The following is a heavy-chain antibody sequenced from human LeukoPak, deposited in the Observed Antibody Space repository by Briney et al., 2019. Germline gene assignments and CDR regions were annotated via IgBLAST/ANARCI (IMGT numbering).Heavy chain of an antibody. CDR1: GGSIISTNYY. V-gene: IGHV4-39*02. CDR3: ASTLRFLPYRRFDY. Sequence: ASETLSLTCSVSGGSIISTNYYWGWIRQPPGKGLEWIGSIYQSGSGSSYYNPSLKSRVTISGDTSKNHFFLGLSSVTAADTAVYYCASTLRFLPYRRFDYWGQGTLVAVPS. CDR2: IYQSGSGSS. D-gene: IGHD3-3*01. J-gene: IGHJ4*02.